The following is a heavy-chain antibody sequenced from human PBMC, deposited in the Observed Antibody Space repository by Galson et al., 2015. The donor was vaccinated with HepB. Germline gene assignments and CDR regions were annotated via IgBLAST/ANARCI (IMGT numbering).Heavy chain of an antibody. Sequence: LSLTCTVSGGSISSSSYYWAWIRQPPGKGLEWIGSMYYSGSTYYNPSLKSRVTISIDTSKNQFSLKLSSVTAADTAVYYCARGNYDILTGYYLHFDYWGQGTLVTVSS. D-gene: IGHD3-9*01. J-gene: IGHJ4*02. V-gene: IGHV4-39*01. CDR3: ARGNYDILTGYYLHFDY. CDR1: GGSISSSSYY. CDR2: MYYSGST.